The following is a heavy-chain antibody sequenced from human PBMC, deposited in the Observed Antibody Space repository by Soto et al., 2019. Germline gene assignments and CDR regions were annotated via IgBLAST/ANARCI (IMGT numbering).Heavy chain of an antibody. J-gene: IGHJ4*01. Sequence: GGSLRLSCTASGFTFVDYAMHWVRQGPGRGLEWVSGITWNSGKIAYADSVKGRFTIARDDDNNSLYLQMNSLRPEDTALYYCVKDSYADFHRVLSTAEYFFDYWGHGTLVTVSS. CDR3: VKDSYADFHRVLSTAEYFFDY. V-gene: IGHV3-9*01. CDR2: ITWNSGKI. CDR1: GFTFVDYA. D-gene: IGHD2-15*01.